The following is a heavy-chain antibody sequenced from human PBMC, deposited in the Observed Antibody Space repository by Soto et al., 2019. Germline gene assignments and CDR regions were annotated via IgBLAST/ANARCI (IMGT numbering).Heavy chain of an antibody. CDR1: GGSISSGGYS. D-gene: IGHD4-17*01. CDR3: ARAHYGDYGYGMDV. CDR2: IYDSGTT. J-gene: IGHJ6*02. V-gene: IGHV4-30-2*01. Sequence: SDTLSLTCAVSGGSISSGGYSWTWIRQPPGKGLEWIGYIYDSGTTYYNPSLKSRVTISVDRSKNQFSLKLSSVTAADTAVYYCARAHYGDYGYGMDVWGQGTTVTVSS.